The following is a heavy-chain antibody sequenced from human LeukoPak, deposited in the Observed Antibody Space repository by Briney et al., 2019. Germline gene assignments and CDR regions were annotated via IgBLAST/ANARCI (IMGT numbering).Heavy chain of an antibody. V-gene: IGHV3-21*01. D-gene: IGHD3-3*01. J-gene: IGHJ3*02. CDR2: ISSSSSYI. Sequence: GGSLRLSCAASGFTFSSYSMNWVRQAPGKGLEWVSSISSSSSYIYYADSVKGRFTISRDNAKNSLYLQMNSLRAEDTAVYYCARDPGNGYDASDIWGQGTMVTVSS. CDR3: ARDPGNGYDASDI. CDR1: GFTFSSYS.